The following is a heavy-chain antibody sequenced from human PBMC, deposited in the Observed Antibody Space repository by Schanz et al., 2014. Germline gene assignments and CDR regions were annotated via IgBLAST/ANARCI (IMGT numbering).Heavy chain of an antibody. CDR1: GGTFGRYT. CDR2: ISTSNGNT. D-gene: IGHD3-9*01. Sequence: QVQLVQSGAEVKKPGSSVNVSCEASGGTFGRYTISWLRQAPGQGLEWMGWISTSNGNTNYIQKLQGRVTMTTDTSTSTAYMELRSLRSDDTAVYYCARVQDDILTGSEYYYGMDVWGQGTTVTVSS. J-gene: IGHJ6*02. V-gene: IGHV1-18*01. CDR3: ARVQDDILTGSEYYYGMDV.